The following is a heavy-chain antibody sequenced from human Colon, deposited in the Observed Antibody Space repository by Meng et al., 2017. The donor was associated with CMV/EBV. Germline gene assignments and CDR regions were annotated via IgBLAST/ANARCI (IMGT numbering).Heavy chain of an antibody. V-gene: IGHV3-9*01. CDR3: ARDRAGRYPASRFFDS. CDR1: GFTFDDHA. D-gene: IGHD6-19*01. CDR2: ISWNGAIV. J-gene: IGHJ4*02. Sequence: SLKISCAASGFTFDDHAMHWVRQAPGKGLEWVSGISWNGAIVGYADSVKGRFTISRDNAKNSLFLQMNSLRDDDTAVYYCARDRAGRYPASRFFDSWGQGTLVTVSS.